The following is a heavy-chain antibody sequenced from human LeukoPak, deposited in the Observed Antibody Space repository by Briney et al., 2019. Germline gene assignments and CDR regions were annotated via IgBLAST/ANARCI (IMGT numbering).Heavy chain of an antibody. CDR2: IIPIFGTA. Sequence: ASVKVSCKASGGTFSSYAISWVRQAPGQGLEWMGGIIPIFGTANYAQKFQGRVTITADESTSTAYMELSSLRSEDTAVYYCAVTVAGTFPDYWGQGTLVTVSS. V-gene: IGHV1-69*13. J-gene: IGHJ4*02. CDR1: GGTFSSYA. D-gene: IGHD6-19*01. CDR3: AVTVAGTFPDY.